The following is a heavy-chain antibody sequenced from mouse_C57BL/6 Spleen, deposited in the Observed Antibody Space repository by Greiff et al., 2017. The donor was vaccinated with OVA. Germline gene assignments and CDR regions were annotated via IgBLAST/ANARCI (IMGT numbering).Heavy chain of an antibody. CDR3: TLLRRFAY. J-gene: IGHJ3*01. CDR1: GYTFTDYN. CDR2: IIPNNGGT. Sequence: EVKLLESGPELVKPGASVKIPCKASGYTFTDYNMDWVKQSHGKSLEWIGDIIPNNGGTIYNQKFKGKATLTVDKSSSTAYMELRSLTSEDTAVYYCTLLRRFAYWGQGTLVTVSA. V-gene: IGHV1-18*01. D-gene: IGHD1-1*01.